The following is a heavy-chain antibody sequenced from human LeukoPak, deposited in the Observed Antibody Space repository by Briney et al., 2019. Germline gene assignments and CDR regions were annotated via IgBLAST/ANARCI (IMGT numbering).Heavy chain of an antibody. CDR2: IYYSGST. Sequence: SETLSLTCTASGGSISSYYWSWIRQPPGKGLEWIGYIYYSGSTNYNPSLKSRVTISVDTSKNQFSLKLSSVTAADTDVYYCARAHDYSGWFDPWGQGTLVTVSS. CDR3: ARAHDYSGWFDP. D-gene: IGHD4-23*01. CDR1: GGSISSYY. J-gene: IGHJ5*02. V-gene: IGHV4-59*01.